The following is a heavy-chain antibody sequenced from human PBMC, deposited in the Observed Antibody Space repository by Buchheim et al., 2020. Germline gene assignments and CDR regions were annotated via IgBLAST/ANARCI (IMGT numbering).Heavy chain of an antibody. CDR2: KFYLGAA. CDR1: GGSLEENF. Sequence: QVKLQQSGPGQVKPSETLTLTCSVSGGSLEENFWSWFRQPPGKGLEWIGYKFYLGAASYNTSLNGRVTISLDRSKNQVSLHLASVIAADAAVYFCARGPLGVERNYNFGWYEPWGQGT. V-gene: IGHV4-59*01. J-gene: IGHJ5*02. CDR3: ARGPLGVERNYNFGWYEP. D-gene: IGHD1-1*01.